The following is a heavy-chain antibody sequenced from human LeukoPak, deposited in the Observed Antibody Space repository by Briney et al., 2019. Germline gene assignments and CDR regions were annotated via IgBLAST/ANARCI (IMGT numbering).Heavy chain of an antibody. D-gene: IGHD6-13*01. CDR3: ARRKYSSSLVYFDY. CDR1: GYSISSGYY. Sequence: SETLSLTCTVSGYSISSGYYWGWIRQPPGKGLEWIGSIYYSGSTYYNPSLKSRVTISVDTSKNQFSLKLSSVTAADTAVYYCARRKYSSSLVYFDYWGQGTLVTVSS. V-gene: IGHV4-38-2*02. J-gene: IGHJ4*02. CDR2: IYYSGST.